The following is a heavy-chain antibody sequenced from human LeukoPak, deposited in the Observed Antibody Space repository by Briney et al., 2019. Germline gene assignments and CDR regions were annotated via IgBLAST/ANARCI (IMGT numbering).Heavy chain of an antibody. CDR2: ISAYNGNT. D-gene: IGHD3-9*01. CDR1: GYTFTSYG. Sequence: VKVSCKASGYTFTSYGISWVRQAPGQGLEWMRWISAYNGNTNYAQKLQGRVTMTTDTSTSTAYMELRSLRSDDTAVYYCARAQHPNFYWLLYYYYYYGMDVWGQGATVTVSS. CDR3: ARAQHPNFYWLLYYYYYYGMDV. J-gene: IGHJ6*02. V-gene: IGHV1-18*01.